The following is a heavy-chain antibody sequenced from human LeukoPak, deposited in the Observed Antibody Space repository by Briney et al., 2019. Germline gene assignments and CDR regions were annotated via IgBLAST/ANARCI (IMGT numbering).Heavy chain of an antibody. CDR2: ISDNGAGT. CDR1: GFTISNYA. Sequence: GGSLRLSCAASGFTISNYAMTWVRQAPGKGLEWVSVISDNGAGTYYVDSVKGRFIVSRDNSKKTLYLQMNSLRAEDTAVYYCARHLGPDIWGQGTKVTVSS. CDR3: ARHLGPDI. J-gene: IGHJ3*02. V-gene: IGHV3-23*01.